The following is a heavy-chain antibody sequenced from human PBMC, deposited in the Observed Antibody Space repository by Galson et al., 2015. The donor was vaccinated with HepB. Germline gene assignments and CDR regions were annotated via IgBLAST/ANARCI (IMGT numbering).Heavy chain of an antibody. J-gene: IGHJ4*02. V-gene: IGHV1-46*01. D-gene: IGHD3-22*01. Sequence: SVKVSCKASGYTFTSYYLHWVRQAPGQGLEWMGIVNPSGGSTTYAQKFQGRLTMARDTSTNTVYMELSSLRSEDTAVYYCARVDFDSGGYYFDSWGQGTLVTVSS. CDR1: GYTFTSYY. CDR3: ARVDFDSGGYYFDS. CDR2: VNPSGGST.